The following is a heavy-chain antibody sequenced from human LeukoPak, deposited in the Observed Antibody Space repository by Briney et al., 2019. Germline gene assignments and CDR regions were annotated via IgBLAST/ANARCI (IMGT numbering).Heavy chain of an antibody. D-gene: IGHD2-2*01. CDR3: ARDTAEIVVAPAPGYFDY. J-gene: IGHJ4*02. V-gene: IGHV3-48*01. Sequence: GGSLRLSCAASGFTFGSYSMNWVRQAPGRGLEWVAYITRSSSEKHYSDSVKGRFTISRDNTKKSLYLQMNSLRAEDTAVYYCARDTAEIVVAPAPGYFDYWGRGTLVTVSS. CDR1: GFTFGSYS. CDR2: ITRSSSEK.